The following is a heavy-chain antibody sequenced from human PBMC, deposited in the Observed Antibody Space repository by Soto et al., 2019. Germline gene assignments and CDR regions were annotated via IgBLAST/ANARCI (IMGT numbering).Heavy chain of an antibody. Sequence: EVQLVESGGGLIQPGGSLRLSCAASGFTFSSYWMNWVRQVPGKGLVWVSRLSPDGSITKYADSVKGRFIISRDNAKNTVYLQMSSLGGEDTAMYYYVRDLSYCTNGACSSWGQGTLVTVSS. V-gene: IGHV3-74*03. CDR3: VRDLSYCTNGACSS. CDR2: LSPDGSIT. CDR1: GFTFSSYW. J-gene: IGHJ4*02. D-gene: IGHD2-8*01.